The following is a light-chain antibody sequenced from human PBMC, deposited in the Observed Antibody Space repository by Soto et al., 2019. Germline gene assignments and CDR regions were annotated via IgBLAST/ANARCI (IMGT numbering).Light chain of an antibody. CDR3: QQSYSSPRT. Sequence: DIPMTQSPSSLSASVGDRVTITCRASQSISSYLNWYQQKPGKAPKLLIYAASSLQSGVPSRFSGSGSGTDFTLTISSLQPEDFATYYCQQSYSSPRTFGLGTKVEIK. CDR1: QSISSY. J-gene: IGKJ1*01. V-gene: IGKV1-39*01. CDR2: AAS.